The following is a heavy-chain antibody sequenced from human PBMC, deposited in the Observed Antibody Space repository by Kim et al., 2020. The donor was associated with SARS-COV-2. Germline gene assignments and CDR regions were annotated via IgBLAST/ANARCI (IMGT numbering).Heavy chain of an antibody. V-gene: IGHV1-46*01. CDR1: GYTFTSYY. CDR3: ARSLQAVLMVYATLDY. J-gene: IGHJ4*02. Sequence: ASVKVSCKASGYTFTSYYMHWVRQAPGQGLEWMGIINPSGGSTSYAQKCQGRVTMTRDTSTSTVYMELSSLRSEDTAVYYCARSLQAVLMVYATLDYWGQGTLVTVSS. D-gene: IGHD2-8*01. CDR2: INPSGGST.